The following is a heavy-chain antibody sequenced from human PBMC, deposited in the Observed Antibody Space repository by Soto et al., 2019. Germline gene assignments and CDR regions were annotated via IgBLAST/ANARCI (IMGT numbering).Heavy chain of an antibody. D-gene: IGHD2-15*01. CDR2: IYYSGST. J-gene: IGHJ5*02. CDR3: ARFARPWSWFDP. CDR1: GGSVSSGSYY. V-gene: IGHV4-61*01. Sequence: QVQLQESGPGLVKPSETLSLTCTVSGGSVSSGSYYWSWIRQPPGKGLEWIGYIYYSGSTNYNPSLKSRVTISVDTSKNQFSRKLSSVTAADTAVYYCARFARPWSWFDPWGQGTLVTVSS.